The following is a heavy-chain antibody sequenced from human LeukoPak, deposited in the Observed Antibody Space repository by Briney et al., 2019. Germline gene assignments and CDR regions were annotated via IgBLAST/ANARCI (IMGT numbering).Heavy chain of an antibody. CDR1: GGSISSYY. CDR2: IYYSGST. CDR3: ARSYYYGSGANSYYFDY. V-gene: IGHV4-59*01. Sequence: SETLSLTCTVSGGSISSYYWSWIRQPPGKGLEWIGYIYYSGSTNYNPSLKSRVTISVDTSKNQFSLKLSSATAADTAVYYCARSYYYGSGANSYYFDYWGQGTLVTVSS. D-gene: IGHD3-10*01. J-gene: IGHJ4*02.